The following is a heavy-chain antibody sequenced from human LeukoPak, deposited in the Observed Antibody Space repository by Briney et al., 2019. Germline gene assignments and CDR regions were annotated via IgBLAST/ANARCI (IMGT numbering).Heavy chain of an antibody. CDR3: ARLPVPAAITYYYYYYMDV. D-gene: IGHD2-2*01. V-gene: IGHV4-59*10. CDR1: GGSFSGYY. J-gene: IGHJ6*03. CDR2: VYPSGST. Sequence: SETLSLTCAVYGGSFSGYYWSWIRQPAGKGLEWIGRVYPSGSTNYNPSLKSRVTVSVDTSKNQFSLKLSSVTAADTAVYYCARLPVPAAITYYYYYYMDVWGKGTTVTVSS.